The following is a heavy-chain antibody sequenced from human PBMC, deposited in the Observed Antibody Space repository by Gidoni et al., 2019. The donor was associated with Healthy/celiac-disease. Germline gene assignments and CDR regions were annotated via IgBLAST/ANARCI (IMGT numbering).Heavy chain of an antibody. CDR3: AKPRGYSGDDYSGCDY. CDR2: ISGSGGST. V-gene: IGHV3-23*01. J-gene: IGHJ4*02. Sequence: EVQLLASGGGLVQPGGSLRLSCAASGFTFRSYAMSWVRQAPGKGLEWVSDISGSGGSTDYADSGKGRFTISRDNSKNTLYLQMNSLRAEDTAVYYCAKPRGYSGDDYSGCDYGGQGTLVTVSS. D-gene: IGHD5-12*01. CDR1: GFTFRSYA.